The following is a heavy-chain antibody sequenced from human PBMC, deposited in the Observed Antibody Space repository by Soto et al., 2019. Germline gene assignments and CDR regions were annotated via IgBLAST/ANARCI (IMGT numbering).Heavy chain of an antibody. J-gene: IGHJ4*02. V-gene: IGHV4-30-2*01. D-gene: IGHD4-17*01. CDR3: ARAPHDYGDYSTYFDY. Sequence: ASETLSLTCAVSGGSISRGGYSWSWIRQPPGKGLEWIGYIYHSGSTYYNPSLKSRVTISVDRSKNQFSLKLSSVTAADTAVYYCARAPHDYGDYSTYFDYWGQGTLVTVSS. CDR1: GGSISRGGYS. CDR2: IYHSGST.